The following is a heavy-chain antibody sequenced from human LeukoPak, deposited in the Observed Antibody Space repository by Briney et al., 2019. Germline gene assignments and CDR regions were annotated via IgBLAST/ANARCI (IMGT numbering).Heavy chain of an antibody. CDR1: GFTFSDYW. D-gene: IGHD3-22*01. CDR2: IKQDGSEK. CDR3: ARESRHIYYDNSGHW. V-gene: IGHV3-7*01. Sequence: PGGSLRLSCAASGFTFSDYWMSWVRQAPGKGLEWVANIKQDGSEKYYVDSVKGRFTISRDNAKNSLYLQMNSLRAEDTAVYYCARESRHIYYDNSGHWGGQGTLVTVSS. J-gene: IGHJ4*02.